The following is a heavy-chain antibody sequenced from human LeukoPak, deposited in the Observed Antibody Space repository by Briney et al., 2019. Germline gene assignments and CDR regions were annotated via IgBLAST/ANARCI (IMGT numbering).Heavy chain of an antibody. V-gene: IGHV3-64*01. Sequence: GGSLRLSCAASGFTFSSYAMHWVHQAPGKGLEYVSAISSNGGSTYYANSVKGRFTISRDNSKNTLYLQMGSLRAEGMAVYYCARALGDGYNRFDYWGQGTLVTVSS. CDR1: GFTFSSYA. D-gene: IGHD5-24*01. CDR3: ARALGDGYNRFDY. CDR2: ISSNGGST. J-gene: IGHJ4*02.